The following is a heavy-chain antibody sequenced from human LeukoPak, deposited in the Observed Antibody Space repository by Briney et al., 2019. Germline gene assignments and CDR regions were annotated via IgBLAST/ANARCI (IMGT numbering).Heavy chain of an antibody. CDR1: GYSFASYW. CDR3: ARHLAAAGTNYYYYMAV. V-gene: IGHV5-51*01. Sequence: GESLKISCKGSGYSFASYWIGWVRQMPGKGLEWMGSIYPGDSDTRYSPSFQGQVTISADKSISTAYLQWSSLKASDTAMYYCARHLAAAGTNYYYYMAVWGKGTTVTVSS. CDR2: IYPGDSDT. D-gene: IGHD6-13*01. J-gene: IGHJ6*03.